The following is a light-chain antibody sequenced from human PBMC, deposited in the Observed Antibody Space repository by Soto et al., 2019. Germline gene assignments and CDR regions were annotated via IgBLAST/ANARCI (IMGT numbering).Light chain of an antibody. CDR2: EVS. Sequence: QSVLTQPASVSGSPGQSITISCTGTSSDVGGYNCVSWYQQHPGKAPKLMIYEVSNRPSGVSNRFSGSKSGNTASLTISGLQAEDEADYYCSSFTTSTLVVFGGGTKLTVL. CDR1: SSDVGGYNC. V-gene: IGLV2-14*01. CDR3: SSFTTSTLVV. J-gene: IGLJ2*01.